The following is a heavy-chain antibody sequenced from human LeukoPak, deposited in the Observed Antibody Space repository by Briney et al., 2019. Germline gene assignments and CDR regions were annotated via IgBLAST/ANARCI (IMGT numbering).Heavy chain of an antibody. CDR3: ARVRTYYDILTGYSYNAFDI. CDR1: GGSISSYY. CDR2: IYTSGST. V-gene: IGHV4-4*07. Sequence: SETLSLTCTVSGGSISSYYWSWIRQPAGRGLEWIGRIYTSGSTNYNPSLKSRVTMSVDTSKNQFSLKLSSVTAADTAVYYCARVRTYYDILTGYSYNAFDIWGQGTMVTVSS. D-gene: IGHD3-9*01. J-gene: IGHJ3*02.